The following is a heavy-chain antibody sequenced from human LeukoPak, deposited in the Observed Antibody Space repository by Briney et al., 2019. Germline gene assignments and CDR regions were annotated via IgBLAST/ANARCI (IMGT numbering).Heavy chain of an antibody. D-gene: IGHD4-17*01. CDR3: ARGSEPRRSESPYYGDYGVY. V-gene: IGHV1-18*01. CDR2: ISAYNGNT. Sequence: ASVKVSCKASGYTFTSYGISWVRQAPGQGLEWMGWISAYNGNTNYAQKLQGRVTVTTDTSTSTAYMELRSLKSDDTAVYYCARGSEPRRSESPYYGDYGVYWGQGTLVTVSS. J-gene: IGHJ4*02. CDR1: GYTFTSYG.